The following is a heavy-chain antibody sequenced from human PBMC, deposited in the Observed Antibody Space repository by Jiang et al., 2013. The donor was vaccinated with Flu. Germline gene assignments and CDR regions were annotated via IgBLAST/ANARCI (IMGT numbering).Heavy chain of an antibody. V-gene: IGHV1-69*04. D-gene: IGHD6-6*01. CDR1: GGTFGSYA. CDR3: ARSLRVIEARIGLKDALDI. Sequence: GAEVKKPGSSVMVSCRASGGTFGSYAISWVRQAPGQGLECMGRVIPLLGVVNYAQRFQGRLTITADKSTNTAYMELSSLRSEDTAVYYCARSLRVIEARIGLKDALDI. J-gene: IGHJ3*02. CDR2: VIPLLGVV.